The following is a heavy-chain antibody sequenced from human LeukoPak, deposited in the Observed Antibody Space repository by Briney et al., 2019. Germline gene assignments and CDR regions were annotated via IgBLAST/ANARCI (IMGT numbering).Heavy chain of an antibody. CDR2: ISSGSTTS. CDR1: GFTFSSHI. V-gene: IGHV3-48*04. Sequence: GGSLRLSCAGSGFTFSSHILNWVRQAPGKGLEWVSSISSGSTTSQYADSVKDRFTISRDNAKNSLYLQMNSLRAEDTAVYYCAMSFDYWGQGTLVTVSS. J-gene: IGHJ4*02. CDR3: AMSFDY.